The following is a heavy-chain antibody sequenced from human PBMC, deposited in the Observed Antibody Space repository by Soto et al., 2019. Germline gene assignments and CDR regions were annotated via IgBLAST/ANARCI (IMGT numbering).Heavy chain of an antibody. CDR2: ISYDGSNK. Sequence: GGSLRLSCAASGFTFSSYGMHWVRQAPGKGLEWVAVISYDGSNKYYADSVEGRLTISRDNSKNTLYLQMNSLRAEDTAVYYCAVDYYDSSGYYPGPFDYWGQGTLVTVSS. CDR1: GFTFSSYG. V-gene: IGHV3-30*03. D-gene: IGHD3-22*01. J-gene: IGHJ4*02. CDR3: AVDYYDSSGYYPGPFDY.